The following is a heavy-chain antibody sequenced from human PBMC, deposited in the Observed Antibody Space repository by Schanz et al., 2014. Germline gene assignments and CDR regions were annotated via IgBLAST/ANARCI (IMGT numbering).Heavy chain of an antibody. V-gene: IGHV1-69*04. CDR3: ARGGSSGYDFSIYYMDV. CDR2: IIPSLGLA. Sequence: QVQLVQSGAEVKKPGSSVKVSCKASGGTFSSFGINWVRQAPGQGLEWMGRIIPSLGLAKYEQKFQDKVTITANTSTTTAYMELSGLRSEDTAVYYCARGGSSGYDFSIYYMDVWGKGTTVTVSS. J-gene: IGHJ6*03. CDR1: GGTFSSFG. D-gene: IGHD5-12*01.